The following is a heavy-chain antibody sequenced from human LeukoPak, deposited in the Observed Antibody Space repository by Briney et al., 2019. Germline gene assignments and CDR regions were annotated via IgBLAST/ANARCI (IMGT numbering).Heavy chain of an antibody. CDR3: ARGDPTRGWLQIYYFDY. V-gene: IGHV1-2*02. CDR2: INPNSGGT. D-gene: IGHD5-24*01. J-gene: IGHJ4*02. CDR1: GYTFTGYY. Sequence: ASVKVSCKASGYTFTGYYMHWVRQAPGQGLEWMGWINPNSGGTNYAQKFQGRVTMTRDMSISTAYMELSRLRSDDTAVYYCARGDPTRGWLQIYYFDYWGQGTLVTVSS.